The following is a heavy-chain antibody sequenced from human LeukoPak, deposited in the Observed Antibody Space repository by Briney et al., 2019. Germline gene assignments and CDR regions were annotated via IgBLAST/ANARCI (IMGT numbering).Heavy chain of an antibody. D-gene: IGHD3-22*01. J-gene: IGHJ4*02. V-gene: IGHV3-33*06. Sequence: PGGSLRLSCAASGFTFSSYGMHWVRQAPGKGLEWVAVIWYDGSNKYYADSVKGRFTISRDNSKNTLYLQMNSLRAEDTAIYYCAKSPYDGSGTPLDYWGQGTLVTVSS. CDR1: GFTFSSYG. CDR3: AKSPYDGSGTPLDY. CDR2: IWYDGSNK.